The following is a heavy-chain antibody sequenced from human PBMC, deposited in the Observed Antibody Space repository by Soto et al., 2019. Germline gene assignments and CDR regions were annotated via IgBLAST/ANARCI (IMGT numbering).Heavy chain of an antibody. CDR3: VRDYDYDSSRNDAFDI. D-gene: IGHD3-22*01. CDR1: GGSISSGGYY. Sequence: QVQLQESGPGLVKPSQTLSLTCTVSGGSISSGGYYWSWIRHHPGKGLEWIGYIYSSGSTYYNPSLRSRVTISADTSKNLFSLKLSSVTAADTAVYYCVRDYDYDSSRNDAFDIWGQGTMVTVSS. CDR2: IYSSGST. V-gene: IGHV4-31*03. J-gene: IGHJ3*02.